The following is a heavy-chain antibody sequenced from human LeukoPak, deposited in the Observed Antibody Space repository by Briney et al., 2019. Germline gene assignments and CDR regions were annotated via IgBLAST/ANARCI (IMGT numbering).Heavy chain of an antibody. J-gene: IGHJ5*02. D-gene: IGHD2-2*01. CDR3: ARIVPGGVVPAAMPYNWFDP. CDR2: IIPIFDTA. CDR1: GGTFSSYA. Sequence: ASVKVSCKASGGTFSSYAISWVRQAPGQGLEWMGGIIPIFDTANYAQKFQGRVTITADESTSTAYMELSSLRSEDTAVYYCARIVPGGVVPAAMPYNWFDPWGQGTLVTVSS. V-gene: IGHV1-69*01.